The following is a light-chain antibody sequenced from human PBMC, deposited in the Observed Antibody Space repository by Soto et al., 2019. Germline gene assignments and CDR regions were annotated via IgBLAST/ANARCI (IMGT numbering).Light chain of an antibody. Sequence: QSVLTQPASVSGSPGQSITISCTGTSSDVGSYNLVSWYQQHPGKAPKLMIYEVSKRPSGVSNRFSGSKSANTASLTISGLQADDEADYYCCSYGGRSTYVFGPGTKLTVL. J-gene: IGLJ1*01. CDR2: EVS. V-gene: IGLV2-23*02. CDR3: CSYGGRSTYV. CDR1: SSDVGSYNL.